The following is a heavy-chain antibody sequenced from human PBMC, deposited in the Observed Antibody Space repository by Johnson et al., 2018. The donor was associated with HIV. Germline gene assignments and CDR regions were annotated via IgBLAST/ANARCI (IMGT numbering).Heavy chain of an antibody. J-gene: IGHJ3*02. CDR3: AKGCRWLLERTYAFDI. D-gene: IGHD3-22*01. CDR2: IKQDGSEK. CDR1: GFTFSSYW. Sequence: VQLVESGGGLVQPGGSLRLSCAASGFTFSSYWMSWVRQAPGKGLEWVANIKQDGSEKYYVDSVKGRFTISRDNAKNSLYLQMSSLRVEDTAVYYCAKGCRWLLERTYAFDIWGQGTMVTVSS. V-gene: IGHV3-7*02.